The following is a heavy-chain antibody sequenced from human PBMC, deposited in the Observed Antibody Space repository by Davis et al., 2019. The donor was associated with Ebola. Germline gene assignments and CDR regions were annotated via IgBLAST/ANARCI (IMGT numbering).Heavy chain of an antibody. J-gene: IGHJ6*02. CDR3: AKWDCSGGSCYGMDV. CDR1: GFTVSSNY. D-gene: IGHD2-15*01. Sequence: GESLKISCAASGFTVSSNYMSWVRQAPGKGLEWVSVIYSGGSIYYADSVKGRFTISRDNSKNTLYLQMNSLRAEDTAVYYCAKWDCSGGSCYGMDVWGQGTTVTVSS. V-gene: IGHV3-53*01. CDR2: IYSGGSI.